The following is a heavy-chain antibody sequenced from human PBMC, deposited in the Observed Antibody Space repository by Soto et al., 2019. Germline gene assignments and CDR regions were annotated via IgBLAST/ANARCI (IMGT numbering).Heavy chain of an antibody. V-gene: IGHV3-21*06. CDR1: GFTFTRYG. CDR2: ISSTTNYI. J-gene: IGHJ4*02. Sequence: GESLKISCAASGFTFTRYGMNWVRQAPGKGLEWVSSISSTTNYIYYGDSMKGRFTISRDNAKNSLYLEMNSLRAEDTAVYYCARESEDLTSNFDYWGQGTLVTVSS. CDR3: ARESEDLTSNFDY.